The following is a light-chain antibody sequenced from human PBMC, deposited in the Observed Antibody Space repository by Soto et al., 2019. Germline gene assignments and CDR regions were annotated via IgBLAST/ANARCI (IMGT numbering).Light chain of an antibody. CDR2: GAS. Sequence: EVALTQSPGALSLSPGERATLSCRASQSISSSNLAWYQQKPGQAPRLLIYGASSRATGIPDTFSGSGSGTDFTLTISRLEPEDFAVYYCQQYGSSPVTFGGGTKVDIK. J-gene: IGKJ4*01. CDR3: QQYGSSPVT. V-gene: IGKV3-20*01. CDR1: QSISSSN.